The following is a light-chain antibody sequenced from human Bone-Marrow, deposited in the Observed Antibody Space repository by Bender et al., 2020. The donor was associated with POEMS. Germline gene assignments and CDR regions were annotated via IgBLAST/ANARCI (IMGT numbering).Light chain of an antibody. CDR2: GVS. V-gene: IGLV2-14*02. Sequence: QSVLTQPPSVSGSPGQSITISCTGTSSDVGSFNLVSWYQQHPGKAPKLMIYGVSKRPSGVPDRFSASTSGTSASLAISGLQSEDGADYYCAAWDESQTGVVFGGGTKLTVL. CDR3: AAWDESQTGVV. J-gene: IGLJ2*01. CDR1: SSDVGSFNL.